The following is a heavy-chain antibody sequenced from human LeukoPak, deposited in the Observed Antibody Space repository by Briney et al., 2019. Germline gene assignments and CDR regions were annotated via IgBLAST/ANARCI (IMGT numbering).Heavy chain of an antibody. CDR2: IYYSGST. V-gene: IGHV4-31*03. CDR1: GGSISSGDYY. CDR3: ARSYHDGVVPFDY. D-gene: IGHD3-10*01. J-gene: IGHJ4*02. Sequence: SETLSLTCTVSGGSISSGDYYWSWIRQHPGKGLEWIGYIYYSGSTYYNPSLKSRVTISVDTSKNQFSLKLSSVTAADTAVYYCARSYHDGVVPFDYWGQGTLVTVSS.